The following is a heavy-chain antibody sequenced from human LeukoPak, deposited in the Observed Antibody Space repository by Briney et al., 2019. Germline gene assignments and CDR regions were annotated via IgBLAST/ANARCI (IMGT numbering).Heavy chain of an antibody. CDR3: ARSNFYGSGTYTANWFDP. J-gene: IGHJ5*02. Sequence: GESLKISCKGSGYSFTTYWIGWVRQMPGKGLEWMGIIYPGDSDTRYSPSFQGQVTISADKSISTAYLQWSGLKASDTAIYYCARSNFYGSGTYTANWFDPWGQGALVTVSS. CDR2: IYPGDSDT. D-gene: IGHD3-10*01. CDR1: GYSFTTYW. V-gene: IGHV5-51*01.